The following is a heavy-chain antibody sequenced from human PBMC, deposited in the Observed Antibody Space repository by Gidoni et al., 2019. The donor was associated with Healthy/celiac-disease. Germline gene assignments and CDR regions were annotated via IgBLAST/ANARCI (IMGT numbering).Heavy chain of an antibody. CDR2: FNPNSGNT. J-gene: IGHJ6*02. V-gene: IGHV1-8*01. CDR3: AREDLPTRGGVRGMDV. CDR1: GYTFTSYD. Sequence: QVQLVQSGAEVKTPGASVKVSCKPSGYTFTSYDINWVRQATGQGLEWVGWFNPNSGNTGYAQKFQGRVTMTRNTSISTAYMELSSLGSEDTAVYYCAREDLPTRGGVRGMDVWGQGTTVTVSS. D-gene: IGHD3-16*01.